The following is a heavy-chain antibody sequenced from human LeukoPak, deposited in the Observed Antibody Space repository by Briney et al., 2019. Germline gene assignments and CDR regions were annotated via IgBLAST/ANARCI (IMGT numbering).Heavy chain of an antibody. D-gene: IGHD6-19*01. CDR3: ARHTVAGTRY. Sequence: SQTLSLTCTVSGGSISSGSYYWSWIRQPAGKGLEWIGRIYTSGSTNYNPSLKSRVTISVDTSKNQFSLKLSSVTAADTAVYYCARHTVAGTRYWGQGTLVTVSS. CDR2: IYTSGST. CDR1: GGSISSGSYY. V-gene: IGHV4-61*02. J-gene: IGHJ4*02.